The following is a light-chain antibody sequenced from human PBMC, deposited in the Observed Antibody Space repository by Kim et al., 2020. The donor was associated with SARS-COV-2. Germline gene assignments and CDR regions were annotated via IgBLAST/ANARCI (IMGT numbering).Light chain of an antibody. CDR3: QQYAASRT. Sequence: PGEGATPSCRASQSVDSGRLAWYQQKPGQPPRLLIYGASTRATGIPNRFSGSGSGTDFTLTISRLEPEDFAVYYCQQYAASRTFGQGTKVDI. CDR2: GAS. CDR1: QSVDSGR. J-gene: IGKJ1*01. V-gene: IGKV3-20*01.